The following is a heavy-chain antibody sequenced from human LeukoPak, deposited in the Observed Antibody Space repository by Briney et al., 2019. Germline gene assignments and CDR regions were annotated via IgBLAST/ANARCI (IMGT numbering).Heavy chain of an antibody. CDR1: GFTFSSYG. CDR2: ISGSGGST. V-gene: IGHV3-23*01. J-gene: IGHJ5*02. D-gene: IGHD1-1*01. Sequence: PGGSLRLSCAASGFTFSSYGMSWVRQAPGKGLEWVSAISGSGGSTYYADSVKGRFTISRDNSKNTLYLQMNSLRAEDTALYYCAKDHNWNRRLEPWGQGTLVTVSS. CDR3: AKDHNWNRRLEP.